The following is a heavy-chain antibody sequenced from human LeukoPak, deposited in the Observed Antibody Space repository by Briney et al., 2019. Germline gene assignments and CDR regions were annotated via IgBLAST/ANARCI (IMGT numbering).Heavy chain of an antibody. CDR3: ASGLKGPFDP. CDR2: IYHRGTT. Sequence: SETLSLTCTVSGYSISSGSYWGWIRQPPGKGLEWIGSIYHRGTTYYNPSLKSRVSISVDTSKNQFSLKLNSVTAADTAVYYCASGLKGPFDPWGQGTLVTVSS. V-gene: IGHV4-38-2*02. CDR1: GYSISSGSY. D-gene: IGHD3/OR15-3a*01. J-gene: IGHJ5*02.